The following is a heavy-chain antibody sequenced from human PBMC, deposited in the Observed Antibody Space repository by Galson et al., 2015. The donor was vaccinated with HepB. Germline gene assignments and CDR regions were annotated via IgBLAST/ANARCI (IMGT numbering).Heavy chain of an antibody. J-gene: IGHJ4*02. Sequence: SLRLSCAASGFTFSSYSMNWVRQAPGKGLEWVSSISSSSSYIYYADSVKGRFAISRDNAKNSLYLQMNSLRAEDTAVYYCARDPGLYYFDYWGQGTLVTVSS. CDR2: ISSSSSYI. V-gene: IGHV3-21*01. CDR3: ARDPGLYYFDY. CDR1: GFTFSSYS.